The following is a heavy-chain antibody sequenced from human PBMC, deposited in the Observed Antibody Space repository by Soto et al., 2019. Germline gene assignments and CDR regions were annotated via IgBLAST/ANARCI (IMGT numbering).Heavy chain of an antibody. CDR3: ARDIRGAN. CDR1: GFTFTDHY. D-gene: IGHD3-10*01. V-gene: IGHV3-11*01. J-gene: IGHJ4*02. Sequence: QVQLVESGGGLVKPGGSLRLYCTASGFTFTDHYITWIRQAPGKGLEWVSYINSGGSNIYYADSVRGRFTISRDNAKNSVYLQMSSLRAEDTAIYYCARDIRGANWGQGTLVIVSS. CDR2: INSGGSNI.